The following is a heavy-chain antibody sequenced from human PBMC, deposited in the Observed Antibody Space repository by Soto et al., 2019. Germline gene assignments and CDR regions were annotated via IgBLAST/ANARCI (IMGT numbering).Heavy chain of an antibody. CDR2: IYYSGST. CDR1: DGSISNYY. V-gene: IGHV4-59*01. J-gene: IGHJ4*02. Sequence: QVQLQASGPGLVKPSEALSLTCTVSDGSISNYYWSWIRQPPGKELEWIGYIYYSGSTNYNPSLKSRVTISVDTSKNQFSLQLISVTAADTAVYYCARGGWGTSPLKGAFGYWGLGILVIVSS. D-gene: IGHD1-1*01. CDR3: ARGGWGTSPLKGAFGY.